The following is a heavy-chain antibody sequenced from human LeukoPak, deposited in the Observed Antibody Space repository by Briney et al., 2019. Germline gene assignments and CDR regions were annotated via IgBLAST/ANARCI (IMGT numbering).Heavy chain of an antibody. D-gene: IGHD3-3*01. CDR2: IYYSGST. J-gene: IGHJ4*02. CDR3: ASLTRGRRITIFGADY. V-gene: IGHV4-59*01. CDR1: GGSISSYY. Sequence: SETLSLTCTVSGGSISSYYWSWIRQPPGKGLEWIGYIYYSGSTNYNPSLKSRVTISVDTSKNQFSLKLSSVTAADTAVYYCASLTRGRRITIFGADYWGQGTLVTVSS.